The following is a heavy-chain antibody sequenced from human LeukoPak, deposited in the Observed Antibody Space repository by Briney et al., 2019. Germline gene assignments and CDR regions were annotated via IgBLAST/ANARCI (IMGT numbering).Heavy chain of an antibody. Sequence: PGGSLRLSCAASGFSLSRYAMHWVRQAPGKGLEYVSAIGGRGDTTYYANSVKGRFTISRDTSKNTLYLQMGSLTTEDMAVYYCARMNYVSSGWGAPFDYWGQGTLVTVSS. CDR1: GFSLSRYA. J-gene: IGHJ4*02. CDR2: IGGRGDTT. CDR3: ARMNYVSSGWGAPFDY. V-gene: IGHV3-64*01. D-gene: IGHD1-7*01.